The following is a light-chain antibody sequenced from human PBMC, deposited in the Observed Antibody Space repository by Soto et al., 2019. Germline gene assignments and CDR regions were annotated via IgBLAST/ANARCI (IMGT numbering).Light chain of an antibody. V-gene: IGKV3-15*01. J-gene: IGKJ1*01. CDR2: GAS. Sequence: IVMMQSPATLSVSPGESATLFCRASESVSSNLAWYQQKPGQAPRLLIYGASTRATGVPARFSGSGSGTEFALSISSLQSEDLAVYYCQQYNKWPLAFGQGTKVEI. CDR3: QQYNKWPLA. CDR1: ESVSSN.